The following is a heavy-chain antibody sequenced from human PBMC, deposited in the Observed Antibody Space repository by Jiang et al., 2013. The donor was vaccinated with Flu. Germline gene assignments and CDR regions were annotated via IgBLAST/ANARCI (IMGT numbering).Heavy chain of an antibody. D-gene: IGHD2-2*01. Sequence: GLVQPGGSLRLSCAASGFTFSNFAMSWVRQAPGKGLEWVSLISGSSGSTYYADSVKGRFTISRDNSKNTLYLQMNSLRADDTAVYYCAKCTYYYYYYGMDVWGKGTTVAVSS. CDR2: ISGSSGST. CDR1: GFTFSNFA. CDR3: AKCTYYYYYYGMDV. J-gene: IGHJ6*04. V-gene: IGHV3-23*01.